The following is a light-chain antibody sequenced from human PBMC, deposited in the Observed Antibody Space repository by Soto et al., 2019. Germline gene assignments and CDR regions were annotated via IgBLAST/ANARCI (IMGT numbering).Light chain of an antibody. J-gene: IGLJ2*01. V-gene: IGLV2-14*01. CDR3: TSYTSRSTPV. CDR1: SSNVGGYNY. Sequence: QSALTQPASVSGSPGQSITISCTGTSSNVGGYNYVSWYQQHPGKATKLIIYDVSNRPSGVSNRFSGSKSGTTASLTISGLQAEDEADYYCTSYTSRSTPVFGGGTKLTVL. CDR2: DVS.